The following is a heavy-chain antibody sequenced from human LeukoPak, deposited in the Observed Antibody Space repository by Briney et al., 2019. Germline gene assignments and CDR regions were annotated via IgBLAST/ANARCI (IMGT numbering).Heavy chain of an antibody. J-gene: IGHJ6*03. CDR2: INPNSGGT. V-gene: IGHV1-2*02. D-gene: IGHD3-22*01. Sequence: ASVKVSCKASGYTFTGYYMHWVRQAPGQGLEWMGWINPNSGGTNYAQKFQGRVTMTRDTSISTAYMELSRLRSDDTAVYYCARGRGGRITMIVVMYHYYYYMDVWGKGTTVTISS. CDR3: ARGRGGRITMIVVMYHYYYYMDV. CDR1: GYTFTGYY.